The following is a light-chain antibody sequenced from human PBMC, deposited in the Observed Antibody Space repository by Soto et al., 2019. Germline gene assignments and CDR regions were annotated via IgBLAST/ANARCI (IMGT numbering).Light chain of an antibody. J-gene: IGKJ3*01. CDR1: QGISNS. V-gene: IGKV1-33*01. CDR2: DAS. Sequence: DIQMSQCTSSLSASVEHRVTITCQASQGISNSLYWYQKKPGKAPKHLNYDASNVETEGPPRFGGSGSGPDVTLTISRLKPGDIATYYCQLYDNLPLFTFGPGTNVHMK. CDR3: QLYDNLPLFT.